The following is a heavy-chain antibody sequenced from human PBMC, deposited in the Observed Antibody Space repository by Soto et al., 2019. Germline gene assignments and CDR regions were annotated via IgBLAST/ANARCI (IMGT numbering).Heavy chain of an antibody. CDR1: GFTFSSYA. CDR3: ATVGRANYFDN. Sequence: GGSLRLSCAASGFTFSSYALTWVRQAPGKGLEWVSVISGGGINTLYADSVKGRFTISRDNSKNTLYLQVNSLRADDTAVYYCATVGRANYFDNWGQGTLVTVSS. CDR2: ISGGGINT. J-gene: IGHJ4*02. V-gene: IGHV3-23*01.